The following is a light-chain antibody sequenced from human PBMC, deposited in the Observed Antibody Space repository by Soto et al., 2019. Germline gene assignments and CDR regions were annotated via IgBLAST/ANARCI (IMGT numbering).Light chain of an antibody. Sequence: DIPMTQSPSSLSASVGDRVSITCQASQDISNYLNWYQQKPGKAPKLLIYDASNLETGVPSRFSGSGSGTEFTFTISSLQPEDIASYYCQQYENLPLTFGRGTKVEIK. V-gene: IGKV1-33*01. CDR1: QDISNY. J-gene: IGKJ4*01. CDR3: QQYENLPLT. CDR2: DAS.